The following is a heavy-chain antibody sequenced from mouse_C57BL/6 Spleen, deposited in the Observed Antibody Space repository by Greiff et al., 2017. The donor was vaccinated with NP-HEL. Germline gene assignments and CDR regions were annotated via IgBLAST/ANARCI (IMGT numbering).Heavy chain of an antibody. V-gene: IGHV8-12*01. D-gene: IGHD2-3*01. J-gene: IGHJ1*03. Sequence: QVTLKESGPGILQSSQTLSLTCSFSGFSLSTSGMGVSWIRQPSGKSLEWLAHIYWDDDKRYNPSLKCRLTISKDTSRNQVFLKITSVDTADTATYYCARRREDGYYDWYFDVWGTGTTVTVSS. CDR2: IYWDDDK. CDR1: GFSLSTSGMG. CDR3: ARRREDGYYDWYFDV.